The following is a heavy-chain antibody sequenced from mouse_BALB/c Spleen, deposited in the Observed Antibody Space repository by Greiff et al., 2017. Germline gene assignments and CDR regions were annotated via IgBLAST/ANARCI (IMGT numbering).Heavy chain of an antibody. V-gene: IGHV1-7*01. CDR2: INPSTGYT. CDR1: GYTFTSYW. D-gene: IGHD1-1*01. J-gene: IGHJ4*01. CDR3: ASMYYYGSSYYAMDY. Sequence: QVQLQQSGAELAKPGASVKMSCKASGYTFTSYWMHWVKQRPGQGLEWIGYINPSTGYTEYNQKFKDKATLTADKSSSTAYMQLSSLTSEDSAVYYCASMYYYGSSYYAMDYWGQGTSVTVSS.